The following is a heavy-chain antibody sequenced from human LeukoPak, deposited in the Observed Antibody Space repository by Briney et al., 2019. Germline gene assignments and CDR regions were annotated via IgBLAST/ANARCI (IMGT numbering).Heavy chain of an antibody. D-gene: IGHD6-13*01. V-gene: IGHV3-30*03. Sequence: GGSLRLSCAASGFTFSSYGMHWVRQAPGKGLEWVAVISYDGSNKYYADSVKGRFTISRDNSKNTLDLQMNSLRAEDTAVYYCARAAAGRAYYHYGMDVWGQGTTVTVSS. CDR2: ISYDGSNK. CDR1: GFTFSSYG. CDR3: ARAAAGRAYYHYGMDV. J-gene: IGHJ6*02.